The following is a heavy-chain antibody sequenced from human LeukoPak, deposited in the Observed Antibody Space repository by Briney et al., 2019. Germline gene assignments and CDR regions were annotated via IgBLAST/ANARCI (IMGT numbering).Heavy chain of an antibody. CDR3: ARVGEGRYFDWLSADY. D-gene: IGHD3-9*01. J-gene: IGHJ4*02. CDR1: GYTFTSYG. CDR2: ISAYNGNT. Sequence: ASVKVSCKSSGYTFTSYGISGVRQAPGQGLEWMGWISAYNGNTNYAQKLQGRVTMTTDTSTSTAYMELRSLRSDDTAVYYCARVGEGRYFDWLSADYWGQGTLVTVSS. V-gene: IGHV1-18*01.